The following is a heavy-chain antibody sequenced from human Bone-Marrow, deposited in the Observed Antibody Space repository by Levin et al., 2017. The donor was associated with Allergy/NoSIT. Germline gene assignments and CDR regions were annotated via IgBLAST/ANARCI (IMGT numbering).Heavy chain of an antibody. D-gene: IGHD4-17*01. CDR2: ISYASNDK. CDR1: GFSFSTYG. J-gene: IGHJ6*03. Sequence: PGGSLRLSCVASGFSFSTYGMHWVRQAPGKGLEWLAVISYASNDKYYADSVKGRSTVSRDNSKHNLYMQMNSLRTEDTAGYCCAKLTTEKTSDYMNVWGNGTTVTV. CDR3: AKLTTEKTSDYMNV. V-gene: IGHV3-30*18.